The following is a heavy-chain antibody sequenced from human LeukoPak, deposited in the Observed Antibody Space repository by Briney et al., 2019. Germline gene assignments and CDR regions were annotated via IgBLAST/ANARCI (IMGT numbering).Heavy chain of an antibody. J-gene: IGHJ3*02. Sequence: PGGSLRLSCAASGFTFSDYYVSWIRQAPGEGLEWVSYISSSSSYTNYADSVKGRFTISRDNAKNSLYLQMNSLRAEDTAVYYCARDRAMTTVTRDDAFDIWGQGTMSPSLQ. V-gene: IGHV3-11*06. CDR2: ISSSSSYT. CDR3: ARDRAMTTVTRDDAFDI. D-gene: IGHD4-17*01. CDR1: GFTFSDYY.